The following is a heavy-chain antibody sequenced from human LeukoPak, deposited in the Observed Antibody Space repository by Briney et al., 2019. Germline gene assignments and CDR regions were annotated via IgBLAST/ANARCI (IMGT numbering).Heavy chain of an antibody. V-gene: IGHV4-61*02. Sequence: SETLSLTCTVSGGSISGGNYYWSWIRQPAGKGLEWIVRIHTSGSTKYNPSLKSRVTISVDTSKNQFSLKLSSVTAADTAVYYCASVDFWSGSKYFDYWGQGTLVTVSS. CDR2: IHTSGST. D-gene: IGHD3-3*01. CDR3: ASVDFWSGSKYFDY. CDR1: GGSISGGNYY. J-gene: IGHJ4*02.